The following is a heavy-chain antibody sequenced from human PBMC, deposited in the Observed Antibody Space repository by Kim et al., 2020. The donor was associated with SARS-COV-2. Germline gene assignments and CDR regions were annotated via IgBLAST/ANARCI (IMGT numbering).Heavy chain of an antibody. D-gene: IGHD2-15*01. CDR3: ARGPHCSGGSCYSGVDY. J-gene: IGHJ4*02. V-gene: IGHV1-69*01. Sequence: QGRVTITADESTSTAYMELSSLRSEDTAVYYCARGPHCSGGSCYSGVDYWGQGTLVTVSS.